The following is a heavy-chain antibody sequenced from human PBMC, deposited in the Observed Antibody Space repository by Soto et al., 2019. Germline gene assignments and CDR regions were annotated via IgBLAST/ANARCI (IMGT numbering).Heavy chain of an antibody. V-gene: IGHV3-30*14. D-gene: IGHD2-15*01. CDR3: ARGVVVVAATYGMDV. CDR1: GFTFSSYA. CDR2: ISYDGSNK. J-gene: IGHJ6*02. Sequence: GGSLRLSCAASGFTFSSYAMHWVRQAPGKGLEWVAVISYDGSNKYYADSVKGRFTISRDNSKNTLYLQMGSLRAEDMAVYYCARGVVVVAATYGMDVWGQGTTVTVSS.